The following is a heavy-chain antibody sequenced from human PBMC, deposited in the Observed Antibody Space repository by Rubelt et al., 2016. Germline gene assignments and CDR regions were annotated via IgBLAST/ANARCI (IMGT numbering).Heavy chain of an antibody. CDR1: GFSLSTSGVG. V-gene: IGHV2-5*02. CDR2: IYWDEDK. Sequence: QVTLKESGPVLVKPTETLTLTCTVSGFSLSTSGVGVGWIRQPPGKALEWIAIIYWDEDKLYRPSLKSRLTITKDTSQNQVVLTITKETSKNQVVLTMTNMDPVDTATYYCVRRLSNSFDPWGQGTLVTVSS. D-gene: IGHD5-18*01. J-gene: IGHJ5*02. CDR3: TNMDPVDTATYYCVRRLSNSFDP.